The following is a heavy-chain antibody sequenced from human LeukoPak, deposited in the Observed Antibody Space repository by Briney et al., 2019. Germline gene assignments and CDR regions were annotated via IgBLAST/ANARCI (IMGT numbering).Heavy chain of an antibody. J-gene: IGHJ4*02. V-gene: IGHV4-30-4*01. D-gene: IGHD3-16*02. Sequence: SETLSLTCTVSGGSISSGDYYWHWIRQSPGMGLEWIGYIYYGGSTYYNLSLKSRITISVDTSKNQFSLRLSSVTAADTAVYYCARERRYYDYVWGSHRYESYYFDYWGQGTLVTVSS. CDR3: ARERRYYDYVWGSHRYESYYFDY. CDR1: GGSISSGDYY. CDR2: IYYGGST.